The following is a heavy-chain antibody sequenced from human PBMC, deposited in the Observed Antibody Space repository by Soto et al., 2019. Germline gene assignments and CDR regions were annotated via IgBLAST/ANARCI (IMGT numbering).Heavy chain of an antibody. CDR3: AREEVGYCSGGSCYGHYYYYGMDV. J-gene: IGHJ6*02. CDR1: GFTFSSYS. Sequence: GGSLRLSCAASGFTFSSYSTNWVRQAPGKGLEWVSYISSSSSTIYYADSVKGRFTISRDNAKNSLYLQMNSLRDEDTAVYYCAREEVGYCSGGSCYGHYYYYGMDVWGQGTTVTVSS. CDR2: ISSSSSTI. D-gene: IGHD2-15*01. V-gene: IGHV3-48*02.